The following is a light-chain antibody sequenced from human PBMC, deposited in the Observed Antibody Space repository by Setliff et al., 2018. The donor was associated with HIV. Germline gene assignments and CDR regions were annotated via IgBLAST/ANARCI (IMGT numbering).Light chain of an antibody. J-gene: IGLJ2*01. Sequence: SYELTQPHSVSVATAQMARITCGGNNIGSKAVHWYQQKPGQDPVLVIYSDSNRPSGIPERFSGSSSGTTVTLTISGAQVDDEADYYCYSAADNIVVFGGGTKVTV. CDR2: SDS. V-gene: IGLV3-12*02. CDR1: NIGSKA. CDR3: YSAADNIVV.